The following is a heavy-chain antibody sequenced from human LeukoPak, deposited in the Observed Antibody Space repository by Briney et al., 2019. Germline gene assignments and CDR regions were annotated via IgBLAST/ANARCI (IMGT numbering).Heavy chain of an antibody. CDR3: ARWGEAGTFDY. V-gene: IGHV4-4*07. Sequence: TASETLSLTCTVSGGSISSYYWSWIRQPAGKGLEWIGRIYTSGSTNYNPSLKSRATMSVDTSKNQFSLKLSSVTAADTAVYYCARWGEAGTFDYWGREPWSPSPQ. CDR2: IYTSGST. J-gene: IGHJ4*02. D-gene: IGHD6-19*01. CDR1: GGSISSYY.